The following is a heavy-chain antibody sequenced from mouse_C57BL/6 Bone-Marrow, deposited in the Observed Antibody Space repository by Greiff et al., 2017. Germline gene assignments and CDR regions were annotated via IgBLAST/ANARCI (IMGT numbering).Heavy chain of an antibody. CDR1: GYSITSGYY. J-gene: IGHJ1*03. D-gene: IGHD6-5*01. CDR3: ARDPYSYWYFDV. V-gene: IGHV3-6*01. CDR2: ISYDGSN. Sequence: EVKLLESGPGLVKPSQSLSLTCSVTGYSITSGYYWNWIRQFPGNKLEWMGYISYDGSNNYNPSLKNRISITRDTSKNQFFLKLNSVTTEDTATYYCARDPYSYWYFDVWGTGTTVTVSS.